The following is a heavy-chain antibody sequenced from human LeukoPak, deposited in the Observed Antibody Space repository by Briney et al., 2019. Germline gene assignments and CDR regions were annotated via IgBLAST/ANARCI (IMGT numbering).Heavy chain of an antibody. CDR1: GFTFSSYA. J-gene: IGHJ6*02. CDR3: ARDVSYGMDV. V-gene: IGHV3-33*08. CDR2: IWYDGTDT. Sequence: PGGSLRLSCAASGFTFSSYAMHWVRQAPGKGLEWVAVIWYDGTDTYYADSVKGRFTISRDNSKNTLFLQMNIRRADNMAVYCPARDVSYGMDVWGQGTTVTVSS.